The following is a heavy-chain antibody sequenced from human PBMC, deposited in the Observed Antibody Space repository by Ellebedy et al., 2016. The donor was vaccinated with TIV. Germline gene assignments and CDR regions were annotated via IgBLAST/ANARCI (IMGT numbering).Heavy chain of an antibody. CDR1: GYSISSGYY. Sequence: SETLSLTXTVSGYSISSGYYWGWIRQPPGKGLEWIGSIYHSGSTYYNPSLKSRVTISVDTSKNQFSLKLSSVTAADTAVYYCARVRAYYYDSSLGPSQYNWFDPWGQGTLVTVSS. CDR3: ARVRAYYYDSSLGPSQYNWFDP. D-gene: IGHD3-22*01. CDR2: IYHSGST. J-gene: IGHJ5*02. V-gene: IGHV4-38-2*02.